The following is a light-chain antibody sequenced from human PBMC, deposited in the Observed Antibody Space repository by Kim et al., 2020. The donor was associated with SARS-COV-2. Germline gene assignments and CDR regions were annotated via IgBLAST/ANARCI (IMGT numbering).Light chain of an antibody. V-gene: IGKV1-5*03. CDR2: KTS. Sequence: SSSVGDRATITCRASQSINNWLAWYQQKPGEAPTLLIYKTSSLESGVPSMFSGSGSGTEFTLTISSLQPDDFATYYCQQYNSLWTFGQGTKVDIK. CDR3: QQYNSLWT. J-gene: IGKJ1*01. CDR1: QSINNW.